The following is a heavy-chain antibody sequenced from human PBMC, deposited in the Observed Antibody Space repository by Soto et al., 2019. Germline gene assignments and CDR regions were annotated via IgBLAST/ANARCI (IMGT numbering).Heavy chain of an antibody. D-gene: IGHD4-4*01. CDR3: ARRRHDYSNYDWYFDL. CDR1: GGSISSGGYY. V-gene: IGHV4-31*03. CDR2: IYYSGST. Sequence: QVQLQESGPGLVKPSQTLSLTCTVSGGSISSGGYYWSWIRQHPGKGLEWIGYIYYSGSTYYNPSLKSRVTISVDTSKNQFSLKLSSVTAADTAVYYCARRRHDYSNYDWYFDLWGRGTLVTVSS. J-gene: IGHJ2*01.